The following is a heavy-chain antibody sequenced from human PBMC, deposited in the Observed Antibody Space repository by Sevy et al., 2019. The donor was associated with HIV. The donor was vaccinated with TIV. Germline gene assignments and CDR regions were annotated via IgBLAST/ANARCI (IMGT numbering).Heavy chain of an antibody. J-gene: IGHJ4*02. CDR1: GFTFSKYW. D-gene: IGHD5-18*01. CDR2: IKQDAGQK. V-gene: IGHV3-7*01. CDR3: AKDSGDDNYGLFDY. Sequence: GGSLRLSCAASGFTFSKYWMGWVRQAPGKGLEWVANIKQDAGQKYYVDSVKGRFTISRDNAKNSLYLQMNSLRAEDTAVYYCAKDSGDDNYGLFDYWGQGTLVTVSS.